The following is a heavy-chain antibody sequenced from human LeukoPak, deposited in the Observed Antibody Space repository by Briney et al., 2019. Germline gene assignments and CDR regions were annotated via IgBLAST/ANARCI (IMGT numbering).Heavy chain of an antibody. V-gene: IGHV4-4*07. J-gene: IGHJ3*02. D-gene: IGHD6-19*01. Sequence: PSETLSLTCTVSGDSISTYYYNWIRQPAGKGLEWIGRIYTTGSTHYNPSLKSRVSISLDTSKNQIYLELSSVTAADTAIYYCAREGAVAVWNTFHIWGQGTKVAVSS. CDR3: AREGAVAVWNTFHI. CDR2: IYTTGST. CDR1: GDSISTYY.